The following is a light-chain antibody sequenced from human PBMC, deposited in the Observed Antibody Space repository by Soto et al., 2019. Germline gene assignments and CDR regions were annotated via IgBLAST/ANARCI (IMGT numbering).Light chain of an antibody. V-gene: IGKV2-28*01. CDR2: LGS. CDR3: MQALQMLT. CDR1: QSLLHSNGYNY. Sequence: DIVMTQSPLSLRVTPGEPASISCRSSQSLLHSNGYNYLDWYLQKPGQSPQLLIYLGSNRASGVPDRFSGSGSGTDFTLKISRVEAEDVGVYYCMQALQMLTFGGGTNVEIK. J-gene: IGKJ4*01.